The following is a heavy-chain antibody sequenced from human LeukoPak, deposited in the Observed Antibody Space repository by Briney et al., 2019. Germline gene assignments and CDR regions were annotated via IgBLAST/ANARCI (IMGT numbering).Heavy chain of an antibody. CDR1: GGSISSYF. J-gene: IGHJ6*03. Sequence: SETLSLTCTVSGGSISSYFWTWIRQPPGKGLEWIGYISDSGSTNYNPSLKSRVTISGDTSKNQFSLKLSSVTAADTAVYYCARDSWWTAAGYYYYMDVWGKGTTVTVSS. CDR3: ARDSWWTAAGYYYYMDV. CDR2: ISDSGST. V-gene: IGHV4-59*12. D-gene: IGHD6-13*01.